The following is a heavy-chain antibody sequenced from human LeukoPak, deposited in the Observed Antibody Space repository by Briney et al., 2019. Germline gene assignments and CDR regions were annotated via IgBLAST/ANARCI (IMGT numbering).Heavy chain of an antibody. CDR2: IGAYNGDT. CDR1: VYSFTSFG. D-gene: IGHD1-20*01. J-gene: IGHJ4*02. Sequence: GASVKVSCKPTVYSFTSFGISWFRQAPGQGLEWMGWIGAYNGDTNYAQKFQGRVTMTTDTSTSTAYIDLRSLRSDDTAVYYFTRQTCRGDNCPSFDYWGQGTLVTVSS. V-gene: IGHV1-18*04. CDR3: TRQTCRGDNCPSFDY.